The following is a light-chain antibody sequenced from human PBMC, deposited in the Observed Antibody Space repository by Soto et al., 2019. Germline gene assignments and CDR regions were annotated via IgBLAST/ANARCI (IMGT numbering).Light chain of an antibody. V-gene: IGKV3-11*01. CDR2: DAS. Sequence: EIVLTQSPATLSLSPGERATLSCRASQSVSSYLAWYQQKPGQAPRLLIYDASNRATGIPARFSGSGSGTDFTLTISSLEPEDFATYYCQQSYITPFTFGPGTKVDIK. CDR1: QSVSSY. J-gene: IGKJ3*01. CDR3: QQSYITPFT.